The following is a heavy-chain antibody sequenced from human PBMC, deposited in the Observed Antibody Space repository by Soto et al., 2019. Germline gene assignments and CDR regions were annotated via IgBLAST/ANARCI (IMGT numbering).Heavy chain of an antibody. V-gene: IGHV1-69*01. Sequence: QVQLVQSGAEVKKPGSSVKVSCKASGGTFSSYAISWVRQAPGQGLEWMGGIIPIFGTANYAQQFQGRVTITADESTSTAYMELSSLRSEDTAVYYCARVSSEIVVTADWYFDLWGRGTLVTVSS. CDR3: ARVSSEIVVTADWYFDL. CDR1: GGTFSSYA. CDR2: IIPIFGTA. J-gene: IGHJ2*01. D-gene: IGHD2-21*02.